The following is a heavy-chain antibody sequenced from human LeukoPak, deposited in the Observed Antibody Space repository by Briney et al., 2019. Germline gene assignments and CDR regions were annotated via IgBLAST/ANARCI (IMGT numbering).Heavy chain of an antibody. D-gene: IGHD6-25*01. CDR2: INPNSGGT. CDR3: ARDRLRPYYYYMDV. CDR1: EYTFTDYF. J-gene: IGHJ6*03. Sequence: ASVKVSCKASEYTFTDYFIHWVRQAPGQGLEWMGWINPNSGGTNYAQKFQGRVTMTRDTSISTAYMELRSLRSDDTAVYYCARDRLRPYYYYMDVWGKGTTVTVSS. V-gene: IGHV1-2*02.